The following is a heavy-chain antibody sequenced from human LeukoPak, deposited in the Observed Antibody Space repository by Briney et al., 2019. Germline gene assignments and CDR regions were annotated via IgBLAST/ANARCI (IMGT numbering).Heavy chain of an antibody. CDR3: ARGQSIIANY. J-gene: IGHJ4*02. Sequence: PSETLSHTCTVSGGSISSSSYYWGWIRQPPGKGLEWIGSIYYSGSTYYNPSLKSRVTISVDTSKNQFSLKLSSVTAADTAVYYCARGQSIIANYWGQGTLVTVSS. CDR2: IYYSGST. D-gene: IGHD3-16*01. CDR1: GGSISSSSYY. V-gene: IGHV4-39*07.